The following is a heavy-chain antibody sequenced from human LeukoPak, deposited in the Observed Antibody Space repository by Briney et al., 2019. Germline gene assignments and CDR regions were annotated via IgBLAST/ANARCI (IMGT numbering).Heavy chain of an antibody. Sequence: GGSLRLSCAASGFTFSSYDMHWVCQATGKGLEWVSAIGTAGDPYYPGSVKGRFTISRENAKNSLYLQMNSLRAGDTAVYYCARGGAVAGTYYFDYWGQGTLVTVSS. V-gene: IGHV3-13*05. CDR3: ARGGAVAGTYYFDY. CDR2: IGTAGDP. CDR1: GFTFSSYD. D-gene: IGHD6-19*01. J-gene: IGHJ4*02.